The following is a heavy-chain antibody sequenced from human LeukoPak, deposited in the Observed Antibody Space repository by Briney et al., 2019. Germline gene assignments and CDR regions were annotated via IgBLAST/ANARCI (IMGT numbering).Heavy chain of an antibody. V-gene: IGHV1-8*01. Sequence: ASVKVSCKTSGYPFTTYEINWVRQAAGQGLEWMGWVHPNSGNTAYPQKFQGRVTMTRDTSISAAYMELSSLRSDDRAVYFCARGPRNDPWGQGTLVTVSS. J-gene: IGHJ5*02. CDR2: VHPNSGNT. CDR1: GYPFTTYE. CDR3: ARGPRNDP. D-gene: IGHD1-14*01.